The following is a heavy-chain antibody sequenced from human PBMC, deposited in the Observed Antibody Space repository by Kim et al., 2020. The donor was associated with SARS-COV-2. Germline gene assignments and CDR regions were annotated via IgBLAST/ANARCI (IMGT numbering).Heavy chain of an antibody. D-gene: IGHD2-15*01. J-gene: IGHJ3*02. CDR3: ASYCSSTSCYVFDM. Sequence: GGSLGLSCEASGVTFTDYYMSWIRQAPGKGLEWVSFVSTSGDVIYYADSVKGRFSVSRDNTKNSLVLQMNSLRAEDTAVYYCASYCSSTSCYVFDMWGQGTVVIVSS. CDR1: GVTFTDYY. CDR2: VSTSGDVI. V-gene: IGHV3-11*01.